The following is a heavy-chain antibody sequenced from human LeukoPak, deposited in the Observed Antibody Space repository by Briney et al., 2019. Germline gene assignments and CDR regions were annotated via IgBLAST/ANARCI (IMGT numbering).Heavy chain of an antibody. CDR3: ARGGIPDY. V-gene: IGHV4-4*07. CDR2: FYTSATP. J-gene: IGHJ4*02. D-gene: IGHD2-21*01. CDR1: GGSISSYF. Sequence: KASETLSLTCTVSGGSISSYFWSWIRQPAGKGLEWIGRFYTSATPNYNPSLKSRVTISVDTSRNQFSLKLSSVTAADTAVYYCARGGIPDYWGQGILVTVSS.